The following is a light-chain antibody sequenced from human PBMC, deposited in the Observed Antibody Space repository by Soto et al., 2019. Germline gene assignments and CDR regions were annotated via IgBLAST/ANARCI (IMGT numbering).Light chain of an antibody. CDR3: ASWDDSLNGLV. Sequence: QSALTQPASVSGSPGQSITISCAGSSSDIGGFNYVSWYQQHPGKAPTLIIYEVINRPSGGSNRFSGAKSGNTASLTISGLRAEDEADYYCASWDDSLNGLVFGGGTKLTVL. V-gene: IGLV2-14*01. J-gene: IGLJ2*01. CDR2: EVI. CDR1: SSDIGGFNY.